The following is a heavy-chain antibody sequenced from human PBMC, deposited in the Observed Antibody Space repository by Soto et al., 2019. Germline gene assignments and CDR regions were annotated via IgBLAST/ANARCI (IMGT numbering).Heavy chain of an antibody. CDR3: AREGDPAYSGSYPDY. CDR2: INPSGGST. J-gene: IGHJ4*02. D-gene: IGHD1-26*01. V-gene: IGHV1-46*01. Sequence: ASVKVSCKASGYTFISYYMHWVRQAPGQGLEWMGIINPSGGSTSYAQKFQGRVTMTRDTSTSTVYMELSSLRSEDTAVYYCAREGDPAYSGSYPDYWGQGTLVTVSS. CDR1: GYTFISYY.